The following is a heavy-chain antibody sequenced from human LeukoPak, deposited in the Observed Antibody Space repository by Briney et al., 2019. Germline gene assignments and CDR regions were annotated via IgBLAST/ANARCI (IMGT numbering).Heavy chain of an antibody. CDR3: ARDPLGLDYYYYYGMDV. CDR1: GGSISSYY. Sequence: SETLSLTCTVSGGSISSYYWSWIRQPPGKGLEWIGYIYYSGSTNYNPPLKSRVTISADTSKNQFSLKLSSVTAADTAVYYCARDPLGLDYYYYYGMDVWGQGTTVTVSS. CDR2: IYYSGST. D-gene: IGHD7-27*01. J-gene: IGHJ6*02. V-gene: IGHV4-59*12.